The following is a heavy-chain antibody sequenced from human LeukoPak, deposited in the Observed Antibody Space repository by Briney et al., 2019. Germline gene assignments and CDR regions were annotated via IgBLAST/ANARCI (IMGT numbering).Heavy chain of an antibody. J-gene: IGHJ4*02. CDR3: AGGPRGGGAIILFYY. CDR2: ISAYNGNT. Sequence: ASVKVSCKASGYTFTSYGISWVRQAPGQGLEWMGWISAYNGNTNYAQKLQGRVTMTTDTSTSTAYMELRSLRSDDTAVYYCAGGPRGGGAIILFYYWGQGTLVTVSS. D-gene: IGHD3-16*02. V-gene: IGHV1-18*01. CDR1: GYTFTSYG.